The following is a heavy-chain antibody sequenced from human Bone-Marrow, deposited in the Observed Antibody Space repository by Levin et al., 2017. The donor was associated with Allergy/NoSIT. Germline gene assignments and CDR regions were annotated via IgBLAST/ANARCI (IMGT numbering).Heavy chain of an antibody. CDR1: GFNFNTYD. Sequence: GESLKISCAASGFNFNTYDMHWVRHATGKGLEWVSGLGSAGDTYYPGSVKGRFTISRENAKNSLYLQMNSLRAGDTAVYYCVRSDEGGMDVWGQGTTVTVS. CDR2: LGSAGDT. J-gene: IGHJ6*02. V-gene: IGHV3-13*01. CDR3: VRSDEGGMDV.